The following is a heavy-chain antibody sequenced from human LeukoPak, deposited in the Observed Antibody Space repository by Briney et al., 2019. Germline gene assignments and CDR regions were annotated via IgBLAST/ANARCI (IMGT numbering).Heavy chain of an antibody. CDR1: GYTFADYY. J-gene: IGHJ5*02. Sequence: ASVKVSCKASGYTFADYYMHWVRQAPGQGLEWMGWINPNSGGTNYAQKFQGRVTMTRDTSISTAYMELSRLRSDDTAVYYCAVPYYGSGSYYPNWFDPWGQGTLVTVSS. CDR2: INPNSGGT. D-gene: IGHD3-10*01. V-gene: IGHV1-2*02. CDR3: AVPYYGSGSYYPNWFDP.